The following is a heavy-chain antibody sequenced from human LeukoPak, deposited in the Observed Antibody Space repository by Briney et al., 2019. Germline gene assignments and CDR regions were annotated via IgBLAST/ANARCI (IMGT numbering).Heavy chain of an antibody. D-gene: IGHD1-26*01. V-gene: IGHV3-30*03. J-gene: IGHJ1*01. CDR3: ARAPAPSTTRRYDAEYFQH. Sequence: GRSLRLSCAASGFTFSSYGMHWVRQAPGKGLEWAAVISYDGSNKYYADSVKGRFTISRDNAKNSLYLQMNSLRAEDTAVYYCARAPAPSTTRRYDAEYFQHWGQGTLVTVSS. CDR1: GFTFSSYG. CDR2: ISYDGSNK.